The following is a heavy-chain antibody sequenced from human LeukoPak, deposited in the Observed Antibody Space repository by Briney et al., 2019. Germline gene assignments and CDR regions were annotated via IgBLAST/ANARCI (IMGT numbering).Heavy chain of an antibody. V-gene: IGHV1-8*01. CDR1: GYTFTSYD. D-gene: IGHD2-15*01. CDR3: ARISCSGGSCYSGDVNWFDP. J-gene: IGHJ5*02. Sequence: GASVKVSCKASGYTFTSYDINWVRQATGQGLEWMGWMNPNSGNTGYAQKFQGRVTMTRNTSISTAYMELSSLRSEDTAVYYCARISCSGGSCYSGDVNWFDPWGQGTLVTVSS. CDR2: MNPNSGNT.